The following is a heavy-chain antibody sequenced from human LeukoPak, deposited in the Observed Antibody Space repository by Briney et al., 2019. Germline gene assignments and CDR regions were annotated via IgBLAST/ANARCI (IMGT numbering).Heavy chain of an antibody. CDR3: ARDSIAAATNWFDP. J-gene: IGHJ5*02. CDR2: INACNGNT. D-gene: IGHD6-13*01. V-gene: IGHV1-3*01. CDR1: GYTFTSYA. Sequence: ASVKVSCKASGYTFTSYAMHWVRQAPGQRLEWMGWINACNGNTKYSQKFQGRVTLTRDTSASTAYMELSSLRSEDTAVYYCARDSIAAATNWFDPWGQGTLVTVSS.